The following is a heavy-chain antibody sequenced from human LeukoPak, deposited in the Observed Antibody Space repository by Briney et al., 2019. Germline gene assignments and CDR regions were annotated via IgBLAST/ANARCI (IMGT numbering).Heavy chain of an antibody. V-gene: IGHV3-7*01. CDR2: IRPDGNEI. D-gene: IGHD1-26*01. Sequence: GGSLRLSCVASGFTLSNYWMSWVRQPPGKGPEWVANIRPDGNEIYYEDSVKGRFTISRDNARNSLYLQMHCLRDEDTAVYYCARDKIVGPTKFDYWGQGTLVTVSS. CDR3: ARDKIVGPTKFDY. J-gene: IGHJ4*02. CDR1: GFTLSNYW.